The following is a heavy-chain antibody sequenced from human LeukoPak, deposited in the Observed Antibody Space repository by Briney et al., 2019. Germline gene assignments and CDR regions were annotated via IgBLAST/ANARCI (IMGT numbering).Heavy chain of an antibody. Sequence: GGSLRLSCAASGFTFSSYAMSWVRQAPGKGLEWVSAISGSGGSTYYADSVKGRFTISRDNSKNTLYLQMNSLRAEDTAVYYCAKAGPVDTAMVRDYFDYWGQGTLVTVSS. CDR1: GFTFSSYA. D-gene: IGHD5-18*01. J-gene: IGHJ4*02. CDR2: ISGSGGST. CDR3: AKAGPVDTAMVRDYFDY. V-gene: IGHV3-23*01.